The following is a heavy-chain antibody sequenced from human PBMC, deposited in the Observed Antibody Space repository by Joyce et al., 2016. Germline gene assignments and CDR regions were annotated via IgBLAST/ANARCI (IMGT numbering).Heavy chain of an antibody. CDR1: SGSISRGYYY. V-gene: IGHV4-61*02. CDR3: ARERAPAYYFYMDV. Sequence: QVQLRESGPGLVKSSQTLSLTCTVSSGSISRGYYYWSWIRQPAGKGLAWIGRIYTEGTTDYNPSLKSRVTISIDPSKNQFSLKLSSVTAADTAVYYCARERAPAYYFYMDVWGRGTTVVVSS. J-gene: IGHJ6*03. CDR2: IYTEGTT.